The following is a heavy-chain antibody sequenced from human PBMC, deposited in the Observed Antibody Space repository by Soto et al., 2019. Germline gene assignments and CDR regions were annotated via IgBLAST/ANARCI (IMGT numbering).Heavy chain of an antibody. CDR3: AREGNLGRWLQPLDY. V-gene: IGHV4-59*01. CDR1: GDSISSYS. Sequence: QVQLQVSGPGLVKPSETLSLTCTVSGDSISSYSWSWIRQPPGKGLGWIGNIHYNGNTKYNPSLKSRVTMSVDTSKNQFSLKLISVTAADTAVYYCAREGNLGRWLQPLDYWGQGTLVTVSS. CDR2: IHYNGNT. D-gene: IGHD5-12*01. J-gene: IGHJ4*02.